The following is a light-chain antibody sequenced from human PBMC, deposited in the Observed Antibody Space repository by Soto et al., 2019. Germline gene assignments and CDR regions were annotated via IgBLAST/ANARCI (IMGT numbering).Light chain of an antibody. CDR1: QSDSSN. CDR3: QQYNVWPLT. Sequence: EIVMTRSPATLSVSPGERATLSCRASQSDSSNLAWYQQKPGQTPKLLIYVASTRATGIPARFSGSGSGTEFTLTISSLQSEDFAVYYCQQYNVWPLTFGGGTKVEFK. V-gene: IGKV3-15*01. CDR2: VAS. J-gene: IGKJ4*01.